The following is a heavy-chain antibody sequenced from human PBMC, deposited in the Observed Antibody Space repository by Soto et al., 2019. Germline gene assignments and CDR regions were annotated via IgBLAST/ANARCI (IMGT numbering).Heavy chain of an antibody. Sequence: GGSLRLSCAASGFTFSSYAMSWVRQAPGKGLEWVSAISGSGGSTYYADSVKGRFTISRDNSKNTLYLQMNSLRAEDTAVYYCAKNRYYDFWSGYRVDYWGQGTLVTVSS. D-gene: IGHD3-3*01. CDR3: AKNRYYDFWSGYRVDY. CDR2: ISGSGGST. CDR1: GFTFSSYA. J-gene: IGHJ4*02. V-gene: IGHV3-23*01.